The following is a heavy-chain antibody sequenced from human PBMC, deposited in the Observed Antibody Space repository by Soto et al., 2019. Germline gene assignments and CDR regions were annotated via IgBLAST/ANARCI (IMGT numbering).Heavy chain of an antibody. D-gene: IGHD4-17*01. CDR2: IIPILGIA. J-gene: IGHJ5*02. V-gene: IGHV1-69*02. CDR1: GGTFSSYT. CDR3: ARHSHYGDPPTLKFDP. Sequence: QVQLVQSGAEVKKPGSSVKVSCKASGGTFSSYTISWVRQAPGQGLEWMGRIIPILGIANYAQKFQGRVTITTDKPTSTAYMELSSLRSQDTTVYYCARHSHYGDPPTLKFDPWGQGTLVTVSS.